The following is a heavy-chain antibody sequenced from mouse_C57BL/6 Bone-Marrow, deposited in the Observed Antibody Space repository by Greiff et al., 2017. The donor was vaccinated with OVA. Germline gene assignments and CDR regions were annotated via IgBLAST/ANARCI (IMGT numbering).Heavy chain of an antibody. V-gene: IGHV1-81*01. CDR2: IYPRSGNT. D-gene: IGHD1-1*01. CDR1: GYTFTSYG. Sequence: VQGVESGAELARPGASVKLSCKASGYTFTSYGISWVKQRTGQGLEWIGEIYPRSGNTYYNEKFKGKATLTADKSSSTAYMELRSLTSEDSAVYFCARGLVATRYFDVWGTGTTVTVSS. CDR3: ARGLVATRYFDV. J-gene: IGHJ1*03.